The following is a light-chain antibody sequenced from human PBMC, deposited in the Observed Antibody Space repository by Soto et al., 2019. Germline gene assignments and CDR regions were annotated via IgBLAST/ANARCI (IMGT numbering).Light chain of an antibody. Sequence: QSALTQPASVAWSPGQAITIYCTGTSSDVGGYNYVSWYQQHPGKAPKIMIYDVSNRPSGVSNRFSGSKSGNTASLTISGLQAEDEADYYCSSYTSSSTLVFGTGTKVTVL. CDR1: SSDVGGYNY. V-gene: IGLV2-14*01. CDR3: SSYTSSSTLV. CDR2: DVS. J-gene: IGLJ1*01.